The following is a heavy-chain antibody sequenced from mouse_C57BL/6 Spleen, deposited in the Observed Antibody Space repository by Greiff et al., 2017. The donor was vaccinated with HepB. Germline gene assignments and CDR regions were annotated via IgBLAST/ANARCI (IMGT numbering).Heavy chain of an antibody. D-gene: IGHD1-1*01. CDR3: ARSYGSHFDY. CDR1: GYSFTSYY. V-gene: IGHV1-66*01. Sequence: VKLMESGPELVKPGASVKISCKASGYSFTSYYIHWVKQRPGQGLEWIGWIYPGSGNTKYNEKFKGKATLTADTSSSTAYMQLSSLTSEDSAVYYCARSYGSHFDYWGQGTTLTVSS. CDR2: IYPGSGNT. J-gene: IGHJ2*01.